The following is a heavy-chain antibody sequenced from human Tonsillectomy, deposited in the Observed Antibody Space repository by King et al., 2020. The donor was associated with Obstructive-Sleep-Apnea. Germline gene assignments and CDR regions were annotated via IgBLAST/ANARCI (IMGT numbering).Heavy chain of an antibody. J-gene: IGHJ3*02. CDR2: IISIFGTA. CDR1: GGTFSSYA. CDR3: AKYSGSYSAFDI. V-gene: IGHV1-69*01. D-gene: IGHD1-26*01. Sequence: QLVQSGAEVKKPGSSVKVSCKASGGTFSSYAISWVRQAPGQGLEWMGGIISIFGTANNAQKFLARVTITAEASTRTAYMELSSLRSEDTAVYYCAKYSGSYSAFDIWGQGTMVTVSS.